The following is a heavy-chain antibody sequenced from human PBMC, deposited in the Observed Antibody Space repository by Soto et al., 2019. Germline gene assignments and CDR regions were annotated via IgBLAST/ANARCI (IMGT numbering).Heavy chain of an antibody. D-gene: IGHD2-8*02. CDR1: GYTFTSYS. V-gene: IGHV1-3*04. J-gene: IGHJ4*02. Sequence: QVQLVQSGAEVKMPGASVRISCKASGYTFTSYSMHWVRQAPGQRPEWMGWINTDNGNTEYSKEFQDRVTISKDTSASTAYMDLISLRTEDTAVYYCARDSCTTWWGSWYWGQGTLVTVSS. CDR3: ARDSCTTWWGSWY. CDR2: INTDNGNT.